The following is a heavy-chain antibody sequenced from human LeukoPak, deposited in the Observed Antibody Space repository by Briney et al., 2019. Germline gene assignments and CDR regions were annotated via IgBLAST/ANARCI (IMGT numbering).Heavy chain of an antibody. J-gene: IGHJ6*03. CDR2: INWNGGST. Sequence: PGGSLRLACAASGFTFSSYWMSWVRQAPGKGLEWVSSINWNGGSTGYADSVKGRFTISRDNAKNSLYLQMNSLRAEDTALYYCARYSSSNYYYYYMDVWGKGTTVTVSS. D-gene: IGHD6-6*01. CDR3: ARYSSSNYYYYYMDV. V-gene: IGHV3-20*04. CDR1: GFTFSSYW.